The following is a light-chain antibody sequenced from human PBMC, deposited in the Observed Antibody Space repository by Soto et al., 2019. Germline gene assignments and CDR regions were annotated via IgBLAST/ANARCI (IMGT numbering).Light chain of an antibody. CDR1: SSDVGGYNY. Sequence: QSVLTQPPSASGSPGQSVTISCTGTSSDVGGYNYVSWYQQHPGKAHKLMIYEVNKRPSGVPDRFSGSKSGNTASLTVSRLQAEDEADYHCSSSAGSATWGVFGGGTTLTVL. CDR3: SSSAGSATWGV. CDR2: EVN. J-gene: IGLJ3*02. V-gene: IGLV2-8*01.